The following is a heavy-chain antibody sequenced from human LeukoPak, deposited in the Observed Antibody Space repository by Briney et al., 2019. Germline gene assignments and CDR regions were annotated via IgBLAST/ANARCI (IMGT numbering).Heavy chain of an antibody. D-gene: IGHD3-22*01. CDR2: IYSGGST. J-gene: IGHJ6*03. CDR1: GFTVSSNY. CDR3: AKDFYYDSSGYYPPYYYYYMDV. Sequence: GGSLRLSCAASGFTVSSNYMSWVRQAPGKGLEWVSVIYSGGSTYYADSVKGRFTISRDNSKNTVYLQMNSLRAEDTAVFYCAKDFYYDSSGYYPPYYYYYMDVWGKGTTVTVSS. V-gene: IGHV3-53*05.